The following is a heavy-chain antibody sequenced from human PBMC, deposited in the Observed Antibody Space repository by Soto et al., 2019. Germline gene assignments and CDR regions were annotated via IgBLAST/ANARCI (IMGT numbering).Heavy chain of an antibody. J-gene: IGHJ6*02. CDR2: IYYSGST. Sequence: SETLSLTCTFSGCSISSYYWSWIRQPPGKGLEWIGYIYYSGSTYYNPSLKSRVTISVDTSKNQFPLKLSSVTAADTAVYYCARDQIPMTSYGMDVWGQGTTVTVSS. CDR3: ARDQIPMTSYGMDV. V-gene: IGHV4-30-4*01. D-gene: IGHD2-21*02. CDR1: GCSISSYY.